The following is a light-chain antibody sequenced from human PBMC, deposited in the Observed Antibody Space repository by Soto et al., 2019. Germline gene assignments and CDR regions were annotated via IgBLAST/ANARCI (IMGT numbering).Light chain of an antibody. V-gene: IGLV6-57*04. CDR1: SGSLASNY. CDR2: EDN. J-gene: IGLJ2*01. CDR3: QSYDSSNHVV. Sequence: NFMLTQPHPVSESPGNTVTISCTRSSGSLASNYVQWYQQRPGSAPTTVIYEDNQRPSGVPDRFSGSIDSSSNSASLTLSGXXTEDEADYYCQSYDSSNHVVFGGGTKLTVL.